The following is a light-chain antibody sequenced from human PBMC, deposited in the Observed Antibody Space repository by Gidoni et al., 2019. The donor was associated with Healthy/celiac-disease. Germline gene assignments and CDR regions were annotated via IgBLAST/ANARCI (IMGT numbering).Light chain of an antibody. CDR3: CSYAGSSTVI. V-gene: IGLV2-23*02. Sequence: QSALTQPASVSGSPGQSITISGTGTSSEVGSYNLVSWYQQHPGKAPKLMIYDVSKRPSGVSNRFSGSKSGNTASLTISGLQAEDEADYYCCSYAGSSTVIFGGGTKLTVL. CDR1: SSEVGSYNL. J-gene: IGLJ2*01. CDR2: DVS.